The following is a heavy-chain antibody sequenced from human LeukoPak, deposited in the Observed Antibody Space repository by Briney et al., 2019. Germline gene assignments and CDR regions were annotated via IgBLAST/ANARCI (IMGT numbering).Heavy chain of an antibody. D-gene: IGHD7-27*01. CDR2: INPNSGGT. CDR1: GYTFTGYY. J-gene: IGHJ5*02. Sequence: GASVKVSCKASGYTFTGYYMHWVRQAPGQGLEWMGWINPNSGGTNYAQKFQGRVTMTRDRSISTAYMELSRLRSDDTAVYYGARGEQDWGSFNPWGQGTLVTVSS. CDR3: ARGEQDWGSFNP. V-gene: IGHV1-2*02.